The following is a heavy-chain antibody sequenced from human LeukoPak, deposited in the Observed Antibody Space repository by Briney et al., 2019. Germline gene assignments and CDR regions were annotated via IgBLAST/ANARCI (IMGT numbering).Heavy chain of an antibody. Sequence: GGSLRLSCAASGFTFSDYSMNWVRQAPGKGLEWVSSISSGSSYIYYADSVKGRFTISRDNANNSLYLQMNSLRAEDTAVYYCASRRGVYRDWFDPWGQGTLVSVSS. J-gene: IGHJ5*02. CDR2: ISSGSSYI. V-gene: IGHV3-21*01. CDR3: ASRRGVYRDWFDP. CDR1: GFTFSDYS. D-gene: IGHD3-10*01.